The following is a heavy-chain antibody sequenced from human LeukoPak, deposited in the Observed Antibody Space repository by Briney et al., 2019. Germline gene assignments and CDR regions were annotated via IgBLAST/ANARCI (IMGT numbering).Heavy chain of an antibody. CDR2: INHSGST. J-gene: IGHJ4*02. D-gene: IGHD2-15*01. CDR1: GGSFSGYY. V-gene: IGHV4-34*01. Sequence: TLSLTXAXYGGSFSGYYWSWIRQPPGKGLEWIGEINHSGSTNYNPSLTSRVTISVDTSKNQFSLKLSSVTAADTAVYYCAREYCSGGSCYSGMYYFDYWGQGTLVTVSS. CDR3: AREYCSGGSCYSGMYYFDY.